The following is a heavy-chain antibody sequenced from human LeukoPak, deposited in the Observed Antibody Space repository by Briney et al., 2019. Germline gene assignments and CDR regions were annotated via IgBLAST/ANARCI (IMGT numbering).Heavy chain of an antibody. V-gene: IGHV4-4*02. CDR2: IYHSGST. CDR3: ARGHIVGGSYWSFDY. D-gene: IGHD1-26*01. CDR1: GGSISSSNW. Sequence: PSETLSLTCAVSGGSISSSNWWSWVRQPPGKGLEWIGEIYHSGSTNYNPSLKSRVTISVDTSKNQFPLKLSSVTAADTAVYYCARGHIVGGSYWSFDYWGQGTLVTVSS. J-gene: IGHJ4*02.